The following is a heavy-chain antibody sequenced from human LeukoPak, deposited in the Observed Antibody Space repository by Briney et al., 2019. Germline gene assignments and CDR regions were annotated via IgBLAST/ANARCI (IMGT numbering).Heavy chain of an antibody. V-gene: IGHV3-21*04. J-gene: IGHJ5*01. Sequence: GGSLRLSCAASGFTFSSYSMNWVRQAPGKGLEWVSSISSSSSYIYYADSVKGRFTISRDNAKSSLFLQMNNLRAEDTAVYYCARLRCSSMSCYWRWFDSWGQGTLVTVSS. CDR2: ISSSSSYI. CDR1: GFTFSSYS. D-gene: IGHD2-2*01. CDR3: ARLRCSSMSCYWRWFDS.